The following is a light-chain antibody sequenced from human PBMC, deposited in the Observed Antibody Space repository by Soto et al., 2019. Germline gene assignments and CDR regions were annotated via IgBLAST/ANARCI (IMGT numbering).Light chain of an antibody. CDR3: QQYGSSSPWT. V-gene: IGKV1-5*03. CDR1: QSVGSW. J-gene: IGKJ1*01. Sequence: DIKMTQSPSTLSASVGDRVTITCRASQSVGSWLAWYQQKPGKAPKLLIYKASSLESGVPSRFSGSGSGTEFSLTISSLQPDDFASYHCQQYGSSSPWTFGQGTKVEIQ. CDR2: KAS.